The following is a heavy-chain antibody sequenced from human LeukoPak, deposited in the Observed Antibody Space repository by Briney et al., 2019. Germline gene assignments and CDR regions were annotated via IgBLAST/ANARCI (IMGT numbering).Heavy chain of an antibody. CDR3: ARVGYDILTGFHY. Sequence: GGSLRLSCAASGFTFSSYSMNWVRQAPGKGLEWVSSISSSSYIYYADSVKGRFTISRDNAKNSLYLQMNSLRDEDTAVYYCARVGYDILTGFHYWGQGTLVTVSS. V-gene: IGHV3-21*01. J-gene: IGHJ4*02. CDR1: GFTFSSYS. CDR2: ISSSSYI. D-gene: IGHD3-9*01.